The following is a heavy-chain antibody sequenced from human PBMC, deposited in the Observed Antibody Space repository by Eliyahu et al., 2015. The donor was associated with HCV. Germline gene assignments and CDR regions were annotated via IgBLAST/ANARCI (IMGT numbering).Heavy chain of an antibody. CDR1: GXTFDDYT. D-gene: IGHD6-19*01. CDR3: AKDVAPVALYYSMGV. J-gene: IGHJ6*02. Sequence: EVQLVESGGVVVQPGGSLXLSCAXXGXTFDDYTMHWVRQAPGKGLEWVSLITWDGTTYYADSVKGRFTISRDNSKNSLYLQMNNLRTEDTALFYCAKDVAPVALYYSMGVWGQGTPVTVSS. V-gene: IGHV3-43*01. CDR2: ITWDGTT.